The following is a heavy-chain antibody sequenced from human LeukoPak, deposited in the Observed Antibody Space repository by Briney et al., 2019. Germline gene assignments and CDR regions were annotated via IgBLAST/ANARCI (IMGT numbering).Heavy chain of an antibody. V-gene: IGHV4-59*08. CDR2: IFYTGRA. CDR3: ARLVDGIYTRLDS. Sequence: SETLSLTCTVSRRPLSPDHCAGIRQPPGKGLEWIGYIFYTGRARYNPSLESRVTLTVDMSKNQVSLKLNSVTAADTAIYYCARLVDGIYTRLDSWGQGTLVTVSS. D-gene: IGHD1-26*01. J-gene: IGHJ4*02. CDR1: RRPLSPDH.